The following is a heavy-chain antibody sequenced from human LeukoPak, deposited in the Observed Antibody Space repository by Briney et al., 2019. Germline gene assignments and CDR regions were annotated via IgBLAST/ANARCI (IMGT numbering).Heavy chain of an antibody. J-gene: IGHJ4*02. Sequence: SETLSLTCTVSSGSFYNGDYYWAWIRQPPGKGLEWIGYIYYSGNTYYNPSLKSRLTISVDTSKNQFSLRLSSVTAADTAMYYCARASCSGGSCYSDYWGQGTLVTVSS. CDR3: ARASCSGGSCYSDY. CDR2: IYYSGNT. CDR1: SGSFYNGDYY. D-gene: IGHD2-15*01. V-gene: IGHV4-30-4*08.